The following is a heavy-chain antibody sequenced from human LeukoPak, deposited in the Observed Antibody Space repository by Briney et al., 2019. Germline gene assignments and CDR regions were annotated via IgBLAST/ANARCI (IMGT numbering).Heavy chain of an antibody. D-gene: IGHD1-14*01. CDR1: GYTFTSYD. Sequence: ASVKVSCKASGYTFTSYDINWVRQATGQGLEWMGWMNPNSANTGYAQKFQGRATISRDTSKSTAYMELSSLRSGDTAVYYCARTLPGGVVDYWGQGTLVTVSS. V-gene: IGHV1-8*03. CDR3: ARTLPGGVVDY. CDR2: MNPNSANT. J-gene: IGHJ4*02.